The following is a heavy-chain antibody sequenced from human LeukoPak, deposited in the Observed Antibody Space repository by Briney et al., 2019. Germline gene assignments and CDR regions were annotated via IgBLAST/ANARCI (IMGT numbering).Heavy chain of an antibody. CDR3: ARRYCSSTSCLFDY. CDR2: ISSSSSPI. D-gene: IGHD2-2*01. V-gene: IGHV3-48*03. CDR1: GFTFSSYE. Sequence: GGSLRLSCAASGFTFSSYEMNWVRQAPGKGLEWVSHISSSSSPISYADSVKGRFTISRDNAKNSLFLQMNSLRAEDTAVYYCARRYCSSTSCLFDYWGQGTLVTVSS. J-gene: IGHJ4*02.